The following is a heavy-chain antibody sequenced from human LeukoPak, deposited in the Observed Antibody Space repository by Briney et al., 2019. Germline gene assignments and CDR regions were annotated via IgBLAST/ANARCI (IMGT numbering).Heavy chain of an antibody. CDR3: AKETGRGRDQDFDF. CDR1: GFSFRNYA. D-gene: IGHD1-26*01. V-gene: IGHV3-23*01. CDR2: ISSRDSNK. Sequence: GGSLRLSCAASGFSFRNYAMSWVRQAPGKGLEGVSAISSRDSNKCYADSVKGRFTISRDNSKNTLYLQMNSLRAEDTAIYYCAKETGRGRDQDFDFWGQGTLVTVSS. J-gene: IGHJ4*02.